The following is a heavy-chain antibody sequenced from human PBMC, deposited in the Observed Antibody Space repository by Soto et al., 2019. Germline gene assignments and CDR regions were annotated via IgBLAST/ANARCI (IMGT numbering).Heavy chain of an antibody. CDR3: ARDVGLQHEAVYYDFWSSKNNWFDP. Sequence: KTSETLSLTCTVSGGSISGHYRSWIRQPPGKGLQYIGYISYSGSTNYNPSLKSRVTISVDTSNNQFSLRLSSVTAADTAVYYCARDVGLQHEAVYYDFWSSKNNWFDPWGQGILVTVSS. J-gene: IGHJ5*02. CDR1: GGSISGHY. V-gene: IGHV4-59*11. CDR2: ISYSGST. D-gene: IGHD3-3*01.